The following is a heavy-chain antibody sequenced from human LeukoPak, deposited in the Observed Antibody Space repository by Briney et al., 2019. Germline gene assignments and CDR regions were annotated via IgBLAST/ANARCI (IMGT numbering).Heavy chain of an antibody. D-gene: IGHD6-13*01. J-gene: IGHJ4*02. CDR2: IYSGGST. CDR3: AGLAAGMMDRDDY. Sequence: PGGSLRLSCAASGFTVSSNYMSWVRQAPGKGLEWVSVIYSGGSTYYADSVEGRFTISRDNSKNTLYLQMNSLRAEDTAVYYCAGLAAGMMDRDDYWGQGTLVTVSP. V-gene: IGHV3-53*01. CDR1: GFTVSSNY.